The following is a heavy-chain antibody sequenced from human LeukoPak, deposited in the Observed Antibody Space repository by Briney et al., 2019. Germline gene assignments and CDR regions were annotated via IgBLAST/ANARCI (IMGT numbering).Heavy chain of an antibody. J-gene: IGHJ4*02. D-gene: IGHD4-17*01. CDR2: IWNDGSHE. CDR1: GFTFSSYG. Sequence: GGSLRLSCAASGFTFSSYGMHWVRQAPGKGLEWVAVIWNDGSHEYYADSEKGRFTISRDNSRNTVYLQMSDLRGEDTAVYYCAKDATEYGDSHFDGWAQGSLVTVSS. V-gene: IGHV3-33*06. CDR3: AKDATEYGDSHFDG.